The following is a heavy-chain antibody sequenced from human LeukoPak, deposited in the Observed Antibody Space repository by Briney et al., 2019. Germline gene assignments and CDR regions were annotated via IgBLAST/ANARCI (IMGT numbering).Heavy chain of an antibody. J-gene: IGHJ4*02. D-gene: IGHD3-10*01. V-gene: IGHV3-30*18. Sequence: PGGSLRLSCAASGFTFSNYGMHWVRQAPGKGLECVAVISYDGNNKYYADSVKGRITISRDNSKNTLYLQMNSLRVEDTAVYYCAKDRGFSFASGSSELDYWGQGTLVTVSS. CDR1: GFTFSNYG. CDR2: ISYDGNNK. CDR3: AKDRGFSFASGSSELDY.